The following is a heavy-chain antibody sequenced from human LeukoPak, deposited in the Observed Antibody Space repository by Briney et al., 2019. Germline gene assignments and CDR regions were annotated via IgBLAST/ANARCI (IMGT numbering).Heavy chain of an antibody. CDR1: GFTFGNSW. CDR2: IKQDGSET. CDR3: AKDIRYFDS. V-gene: IGHV3-7*01. Sequence: AGGSLRLSCAASGFTFGNSWMTWVRQAPGKGLEWVASIKQDGSETYYVDSVKGRFTISRDNAKNSLYLQMSSLRAEDSAMYYCAKDIRYFDSWGQGTLVTVSS. J-gene: IGHJ4*02. D-gene: IGHD3-9*01.